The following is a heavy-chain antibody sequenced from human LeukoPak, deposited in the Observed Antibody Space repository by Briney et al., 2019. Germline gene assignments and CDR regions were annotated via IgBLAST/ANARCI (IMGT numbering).Heavy chain of an antibody. Sequence: PSEPLSLTCPVSGGSISTYSWSWTRQPPAKGLEWIGYIYYSGNTNYNPSLKSRVTISVDTSKNQFSLKLSSVTAADTAVYYCARVRLVGYDILTGYYSFDYWGQGTLVTVSS. CDR3: ARVRLVGYDILTGYYSFDY. CDR2: IYYSGNT. CDR1: GGSISTYS. J-gene: IGHJ4*02. V-gene: IGHV4-59*01. D-gene: IGHD3-9*01.